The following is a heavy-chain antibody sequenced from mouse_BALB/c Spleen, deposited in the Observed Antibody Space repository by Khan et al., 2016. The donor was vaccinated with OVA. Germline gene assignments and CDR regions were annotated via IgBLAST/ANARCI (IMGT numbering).Heavy chain of an antibody. CDR3: ASHYYGPFAY. CDR2: IDPAHGNT. D-gene: IGHD1-2*01. J-gene: IGHJ3*01. CDR1: GFNIKDTY. V-gene: IGHV14-3*02. Sequence: EVELQQSGAELVKPGASVKLSCTASGFNIKDTYMHWVKQRPEQGLEWIGRIDPAHGNTKYDPKLQGKATISAAKSSNTAHLQLSSLTSEDTAVYYCASHYYGPFAYWGQGTLVTVSA.